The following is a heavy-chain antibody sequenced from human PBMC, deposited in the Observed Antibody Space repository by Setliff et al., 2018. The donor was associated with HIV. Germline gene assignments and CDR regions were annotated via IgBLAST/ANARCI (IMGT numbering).Heavy chain of an antibody. CDR3: ARGDMPRVVRGVIFRPTYFQH. J-gene: IGHJ1*01. V-gene: IGHV4-34*01. Sequence: NPSETLSLTCAVFGGSFTDIGGSFTDYYWIWIRQPPGKGLEWIGEINHSGSTHYNPSLKSRFTISVDTSKNQFSLKLNSVTAADTAVYYCARGDMPRVVRGVIFRPTYFQHWGQDTLVTVSS. CDR2: INHSGST. CDR1: GGSFTDIGGSFTDYY. D-gene: IGHD3-10*01.